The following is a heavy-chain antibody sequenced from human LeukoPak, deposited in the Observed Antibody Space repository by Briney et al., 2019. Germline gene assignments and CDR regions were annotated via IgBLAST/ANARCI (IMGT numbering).Heavy chain of an antibody. Sequence: SETLSLTCTVSGGSISTYYGNWIRQAPGKGLEWIGYIYYSGSTNYNPSLKSRVTMSVDKSKDQFSLKLSSVTAADTAVYYCAIVGSQEWYYGMDVWGQGTTVTVSS. CDR2: IYYSGST. D-gene: IGHD2-21*01. V-gene: IGHV4-59*12. CDR1: GGSISTYY. CDR3: AIVGSQEWYYGMDV. J-gene: IGHJ6*02.